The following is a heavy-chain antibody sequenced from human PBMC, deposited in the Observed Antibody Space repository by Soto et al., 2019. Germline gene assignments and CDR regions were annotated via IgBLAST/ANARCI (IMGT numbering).Heavy chain of an antibody. Sequence: KSSETLSLTCTVSGGSVSSGSHQWSWIRQSPGKGLEWIGYIYYTGSTNYNPSLKSRGTISVDTSKNQFSLRLSSVTTADTALYYCARTTAVPNTLRSRYFFDYWGQGTLVTVSS. J-gene: IGHJ4*02. D-gene: IGHD4-17*01. V-gene: IGHV4-61*01. CDR3: ARTTAVPNTLRSRYFFDY. CDR2: IYYTGST. CDR1: GGSVSSGSHQ.